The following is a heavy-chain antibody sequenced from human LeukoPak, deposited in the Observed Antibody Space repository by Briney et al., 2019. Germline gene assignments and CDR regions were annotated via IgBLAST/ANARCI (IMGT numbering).Heavy chain of an antibody. CDR2: IYYSGST. Sequence: SETLSLTCTVSGGSISSYYWSWIRQPPGKGLEWIGYIYYSGSTNYNPSLKSRVTISVDTSKNQFSLKLSSVTAADTAVYYCARDLVYYGSGRNAFDIWSQGTMVTVSS. D-gene: IGHD3-10*01. CDR1: GGSISSYY. CDR3: ARDLVYYGSGRNAFDI. J-gene: IGHJ3*02. V-gene: IGHV4-59*01.